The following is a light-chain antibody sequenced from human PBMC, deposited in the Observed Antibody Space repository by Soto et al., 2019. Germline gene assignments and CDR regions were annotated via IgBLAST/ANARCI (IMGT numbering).Light chain of an antibody. Sequence: QSVLTQPASVSGSPGQSITISCTGTSSDLAIYNYVSWYQQQPGKAPKLMIYQVTNRPSGVYNRFSGSRSGNTDSLTISGLQAEDEADYYCSSYTDSSNYVFGTGTKLTVL. CDR3: SSYTDSSNYV. J-gene: IGLJ1*01. CDR2: QVT. V-gene: IGLV2-14*01. CDR1: SSDLAIYNY.